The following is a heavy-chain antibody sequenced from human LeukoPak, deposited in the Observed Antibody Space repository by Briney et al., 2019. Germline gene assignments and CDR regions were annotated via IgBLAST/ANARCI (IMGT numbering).Heavy chain of an antibody. CDR1: GFTFSSSY. J-gene: IGHJ4*02. V-gene: IGHV3-66*01. CDR2: IYSGGGT. Sequence: GGSLRLSCAASGFTFSSSYMNWVRQAPGKGLEWGSLIYSGGGTYYSESVKGRFTISRDNSKNTLYPQMNSLRAEDTAVYYCARGDQWLVPDYWGQGTLVTVSS. CDR3: ARGDQWLVPDY. D-gene: IGHD6-19*01.